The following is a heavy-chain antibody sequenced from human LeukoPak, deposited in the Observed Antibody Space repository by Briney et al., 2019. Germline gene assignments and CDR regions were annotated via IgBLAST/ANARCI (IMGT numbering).Heavy chain of an antibody. CDR2: INAGNGNT. CDR1: GYTFTSYA. V-gene: IGHV1-3*01. J-gene: IGHJ3*02. CDR3: ARGVLLWFGESPDAFDI. D-gene: IGHD3-10*01. Sequence: ASVKVSCKASGYTFTSYAMHWVRQAPGQRLEWMGWINAGNGNTKYSQKFQGRVTITRDTSASTAYMELSSLRSEDTAVYYCARGVLLWFGESPDAFDIWGQGTMVTVSS.